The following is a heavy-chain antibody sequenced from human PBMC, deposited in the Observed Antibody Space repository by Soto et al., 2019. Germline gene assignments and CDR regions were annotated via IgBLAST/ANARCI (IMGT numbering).Heavy chain of an antibody. CDR3: ATGDDPGY. CDR2: ISYDGSNK. CDR1: GFTFSSYG. Sequence: QVQLVESGGGVVQPGRSLRLSCAASGFTFSSYGMHWVRQAPGKGLEWVAVISYDGSNKYYADSVKGRFTISRDNSKNTLYLQMNSLRAEDTAVYYCATGDDPGYWGQGTLVTVSS. V-gene: IGHV3-30*03. J-gene: IGHJ4*02.